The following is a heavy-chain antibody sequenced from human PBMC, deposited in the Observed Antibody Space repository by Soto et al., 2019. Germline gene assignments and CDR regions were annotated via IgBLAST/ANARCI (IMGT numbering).Heavy chain of an antibody. Sequence: QVQLQETGPGLAKPSETLSITCTVSGGSVSSSTYYWRWIRQPPGKGLEWIGYVHYDGSTNHNPSLKSRVTISVDTPTNHFSLNLTSMTAADTAVYYCATKGLHYVWGQGTTVTFSS. CDR1: GGSVSSSTYY. V-gene: IGHV4-61*03. CDR2: VHYDGST. CDR3: ATKGLHYV. J-gene: IGHJ6*02.